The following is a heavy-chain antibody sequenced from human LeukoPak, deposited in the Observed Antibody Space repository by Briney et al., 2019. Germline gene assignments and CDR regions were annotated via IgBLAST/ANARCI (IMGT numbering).Heavy chain of an antibody. CDR2: IIPILGIA. Sequence: SVKVSCKASGGTFSSYTISWVRQAPGQGLEWMGRIIPILGIANYAQKFQGRATITADKSTSTAYMELSSLRSEDTAVYYCARVVPAAIGWFDPWGQGTLVTVSS. D-gene: IGHD2-2*01. V-gene: IGHV1-69*02. CDR1: GGTFSSYT. CDR3: ARVVPAAIGWFDP. J-gene: IGHJ5*02.